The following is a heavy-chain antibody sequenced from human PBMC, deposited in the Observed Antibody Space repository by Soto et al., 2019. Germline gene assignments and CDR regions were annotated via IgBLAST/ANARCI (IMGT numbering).Heavy chain of an antibody. D-gene: IGHD2-15*01. J-gene: IGHJ4*02. Sequence: PSETLSLTCTVSGGSLSSYDLSWIRQPPGKGLEWIGYIYYSGSTNYNPSLKSRVTISVDTSKNQFSLKLSSVTAADTAVYYCARRYGGTFDYWGQGTLVTVS. V-gene: IGHV4-59*08. CDR1: GGSLSSYD. CDR2: IYYSGST. CDR3: ARRYGGTFDY.